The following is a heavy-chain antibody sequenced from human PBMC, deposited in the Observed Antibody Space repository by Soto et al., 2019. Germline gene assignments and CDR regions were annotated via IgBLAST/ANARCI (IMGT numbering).Heavy chain of an antibody. D-gene: IGHD3-10*01. J-gene: IGHJ4*02. V-gene: IGHV4-59*01. Sequence: PSETLSLTCTVSGGSISSYYWSWIRQPPGKGLEWIGYIYYSGSTNYNPSLKSRVTISVDTSKNQFSLKLSSVTAADTAVYYCARYSYGSDYYFDYWGQGTLVTVSS. CDR2: IYYSGST. CDR1: GGSISSYY. CDR3: ARYSYGSDYYFDY.